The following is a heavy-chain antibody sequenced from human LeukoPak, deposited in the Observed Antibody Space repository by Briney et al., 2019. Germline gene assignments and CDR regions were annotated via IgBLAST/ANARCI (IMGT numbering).Heavy chain of an antibody. CDR1: GGTFSSYA. CDR2: IIPIFGTA. J-gene: IGHJ6*03. D-gene: IGHD2-15*01. CDR3: ARGDGCSGGSCYVRSGNSYYYMDV. V-gene: IGHV1-69*13. Sequence: ASVEVSCKASGGTFSSYAISWVRQAPGQGLEWMGGIIPIFGTANYAQKFQGRVTITADESTSTAYMELSSLRSEDTAVYYCARGDGCSGGSCYVRSGNSYYYMDVWGKGTTVTVSS.